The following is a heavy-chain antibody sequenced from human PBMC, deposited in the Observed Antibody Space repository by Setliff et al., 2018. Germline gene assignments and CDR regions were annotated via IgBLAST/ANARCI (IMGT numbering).Heavy chain of an antibody. V-gene: IGHV3-33*01. J-gene: IGHJ4*02. D-gene: IGHD6-19*01. Sequence: GGSLRLSCATSGFTFSTHAMHWARQAPGKGLDWVAMIWSDGNTTYYAGSVKGRFTVSRDNSKNTLYLQMNSLRVEDTAVYYCVTDPPFSGWSFDSWGQGTLVTVSS. CDR1: GFTFSTHA. CDR3: VTDPPFSGWSFDS. CDR2: IWSDGNTT.